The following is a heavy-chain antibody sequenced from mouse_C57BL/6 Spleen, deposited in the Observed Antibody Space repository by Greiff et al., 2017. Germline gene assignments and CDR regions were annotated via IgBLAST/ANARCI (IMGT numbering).Heavy chain of an antibody. J-gene: IGHJ3*01. Sequence: QVQLKQSGAELVKPGASVKMSCKASGYTFTSYWITWVKQRPGQGLEWIGDIYPGSGSTNYNEKFKSKATLTVDTSSSTAYMQLSSLTSEDSAVYYSARGIYYYGSSHPFAYWGQGTLVTVSA. CDR1: GYTFTSYW. D-gene: IGHD1-1*01. CDR2: IYPGSGST. V-gene: IGHV1-55*01. CDR3: ARGIYYYGSSHPFAY.